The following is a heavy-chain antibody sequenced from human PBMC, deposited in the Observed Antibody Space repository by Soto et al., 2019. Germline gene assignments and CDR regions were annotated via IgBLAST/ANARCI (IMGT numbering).Heavy chain of an antibody. D-gene: IGHD1-1*01. CDR3: ARSTNYYYYGMDV. CDR2: IYSGGST. Sequence: GGSLRLSCAASGFTVSSNYMSWVRQAPGKGLEWVSVIYSGGSTYYADSVKGRFTISRDNSRNTLYLQMNSLRAEDTAVYYCARSTNYYYYGMDVWGQGTTVTVSS. V-gene: IGHV3-53*01. CDR1: GFTVSSNY. J-gene: IGHJ6*02.